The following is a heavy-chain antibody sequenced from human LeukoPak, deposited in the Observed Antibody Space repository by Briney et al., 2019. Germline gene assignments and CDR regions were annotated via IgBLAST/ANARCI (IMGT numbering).Heavy chain of an antibody. CDR3: VRGVGATQEPFDY. CDR1: GFTFSSYG. D-gene: IGHD1-26*01. V-gene: IGHV3-33*01. J-gene: IGHJ4*02. CDR2: IWYDGSNK. Sequence: GRSLRLSCAASGFTFSSYGMHWVRQAPGKGLEWVAVIWYDGSNKYYADSVKGRFTISRDNSKNTLYLQMHSLRAEDTAVYYCVRGVGATQEPFDYWGQGTLVTVSS.